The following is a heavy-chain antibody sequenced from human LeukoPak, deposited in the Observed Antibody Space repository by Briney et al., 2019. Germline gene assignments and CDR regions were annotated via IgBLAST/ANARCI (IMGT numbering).Heavy chain of an antibody. Sequence: PGGSLRLSCAASGFTFSSYAMSWVRQAPGKGLEWVSAISGSGDSTYYADSVKGRFTISRDNSKNTLCLQMNSLRAEDTAVYYCAKDPGPYGDYYFDYWGQGTLVTVSS. CDR3: AKDPGPYGDYYFDY. CDR1: GFTFSSYA. J-gene: IGHJ4*02. D-gene: IGHD4-17*01. V-gene: IGHV3-23*01. CDR2: ISGSGDST.